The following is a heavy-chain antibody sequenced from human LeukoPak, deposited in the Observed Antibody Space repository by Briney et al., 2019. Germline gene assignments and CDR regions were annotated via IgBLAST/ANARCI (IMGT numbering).Heavy chain of an antibody. CDR1: GGSFSGYY. CDR3: ARGGMTTVTTGPNWFDP. V-gene: IGHV4-34*01. Sequence: SETLSQTCAVYGGSFSGYYWGWIRQPPGKGLEWIGEINHSGSTNYNPSLKSRVTISVDTSKNQFSLKLSSVTAADTAVYYCARGGMTTVTTGPNWFDPWGQGTLVTVSS. CDR2: INHSGST. D-gene: IGHD4-17*01. J-gene: IGHJ5*02.